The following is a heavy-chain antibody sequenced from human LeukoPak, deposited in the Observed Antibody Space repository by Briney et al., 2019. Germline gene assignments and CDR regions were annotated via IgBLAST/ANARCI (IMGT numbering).Heavy chain of an antibody. V-gene: IGHV4-38-2*01. CDR2: IYHGGTT. D-gene: IGHD1-26*01. CDR1: DYSISSGYY. J-gene: IGHJ4*02. CDR3: ARHPTSGSYS. Sequence: KPSETLSLTCAVSDYSISSGYYWGWIRQPPGKGLEWIGSIYHGGTTYCNPSLKSRVTISVDTSKNQFSLKLSSVTAADTAVYYCARHPTSGSYSWGQGTLVTVSS.